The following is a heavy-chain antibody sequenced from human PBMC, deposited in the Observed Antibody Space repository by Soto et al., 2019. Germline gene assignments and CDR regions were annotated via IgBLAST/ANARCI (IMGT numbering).Heavy chain of an antibody. Sequence: QVQLQESGPGLVKPSETLSLTCTVSGGSISSYYWSWIRQPPGKGLEWIGYIYYSGSTNYNPSLKSTATISVDTSKNQFTLKLSSVTAADTAVYYCARDIAVAGTFGAFDIWGQGTMVTVSS. J-gene: IGHJ3*02. V-gene: IGHV4-59*01. CDR1: GGSISSYY. CDR2: IYYSGST. CDR3: ARDIAVAGTFGAFDI. D-gene: IGHD6-19*01.